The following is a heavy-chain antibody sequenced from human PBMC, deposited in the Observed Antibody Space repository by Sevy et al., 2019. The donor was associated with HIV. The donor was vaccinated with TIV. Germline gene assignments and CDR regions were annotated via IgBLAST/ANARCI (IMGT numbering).Heavy chain of an antibody. J-gene: IGHJ3*02. D-gene: IGHD5-12*01. CDR1: GYSISSGYY. CDR3: ARDDYSGYPGAFDI. Sequence: SESLSLTCAVSGYSISSGYYWGWIRQPPGKGLEWIGSIYHSGSTYYNPSLKSRVTISVDTSKNQFSLKLSSVTAADTAVYYCARDDYSGYPGAFDIWGQGTMVTVSS. V-gene: IGHV4-38-2*02. CDR2: IYHSGST.